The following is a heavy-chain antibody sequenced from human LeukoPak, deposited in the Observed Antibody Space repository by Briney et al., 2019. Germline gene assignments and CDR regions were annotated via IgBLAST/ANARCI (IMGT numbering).Heavy chain of an antibody. D-gene: IGHD3-10*01. Sequence: GGSLRLSCEASGFPFSSYAMSWVPQAPGKGLEWVSTISGSGVSAYYADSVKGRFTISRDNSKNTLYLQMNSPRAEDTAVYYCANRAAFGDYFDYWGQGTLVTVSS. CDR1: GFPFSSYA. V-gene: IGHV3-23*01. CDR3: ANRAAFGDYFDY. J-gene: IGHJ4*02. CDR2: ISGSGVSA.